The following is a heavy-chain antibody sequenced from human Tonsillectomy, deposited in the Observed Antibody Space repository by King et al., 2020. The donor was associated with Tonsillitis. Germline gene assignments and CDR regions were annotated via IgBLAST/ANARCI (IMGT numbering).Heavy chain of an antibody. Sequence: QLVQSGGGLVQPGRSRRLSCTASGFTFDDYGVSWFRQAPGKGLEWVGIVRTKVYGVTTQYAASVKGRFTISRDDSKTIAYLQMNSLKTEDTAVYYCTRAADYYDSSGYYGNYFDYWGQGTLVTVSS. CDR3: TRAADYYDSSGYYGNYFDY. D-gene: IGHD3-22*01. CDR2: VRTKVYGVTT. CDR1: GFTFDDYG. V-gene: IGHV3-49*03. J-gene: IGHJ4*02.